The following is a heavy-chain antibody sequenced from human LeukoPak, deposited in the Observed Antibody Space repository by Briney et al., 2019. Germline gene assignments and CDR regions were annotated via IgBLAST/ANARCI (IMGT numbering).Heavy chain of an antibody. V-gene: IGHV4-34*01. Sequence: SETLSPTCAVYGGSFSGYYWSWIRQPPGKGLEWIGEINHSGSTYYNPSLKSRVTISVDTSKNQFSLKLSSVTAADTAVYYCARDLGYSYGYHDYWGQGTLVTVSS. CDR3: ARDLGYSYGYHDY. J-gene: IGHJ4*02. D-gene: IGHD5-18*01. CDR2: INHSGST. CDR1: GGSFSGYY.